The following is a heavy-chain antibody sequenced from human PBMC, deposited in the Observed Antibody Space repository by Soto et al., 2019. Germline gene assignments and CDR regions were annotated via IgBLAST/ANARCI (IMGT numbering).Heavy chain of an antibody. CDR2: IYHSGST. Sequence: KPSETLSLTCAVSGYSISSGYYWGWIRQPPGKGLEWIGSIYHSGSTYYNPPLKSRVTISVDTSKNQFSLKLSSVTAADTAVYYCARDPHPKSYYGSGSIHYYYYGMDVWGQGTTVTVSS. CDR1: GYSISSGYY. V-gene: IGHV4-38-2*02. CDR3: ARDPHPKSYYGSGSIHYYYYGMDV. D-gene: IGHD3-10*01. J-gene: IGHJ6*02.